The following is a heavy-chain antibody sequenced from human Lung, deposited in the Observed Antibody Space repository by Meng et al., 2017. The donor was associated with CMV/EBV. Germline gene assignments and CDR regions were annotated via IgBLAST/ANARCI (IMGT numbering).Heavy chain of an antibody. CDR2: INPNSGGT. D-gene: IGHD6-13*01. CDR1: GYTFTGYY. Sequence: ASVKVSXKASGYTFTGYYMHWVRQAPGQGLEWMGWINPNSGGTNYAQKFQGRVTMTRDTSISTAYMELSRLRSDDTAVYYCARVSYGRSAAGIAKFLYYFAYWGQGTLVTVSS. J-gene: IGHJ4*02. CDR3: ARVSYGRSAAGIAKFLYYFAY. V-gene: IGHV1-2*02.